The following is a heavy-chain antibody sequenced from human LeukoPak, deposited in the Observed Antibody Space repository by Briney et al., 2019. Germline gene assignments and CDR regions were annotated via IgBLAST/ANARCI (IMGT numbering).Heavy chain of an antibody. V-gene: IGHV4-61*02. Sequence: SETLSLTFTVSGGSISSGSYYWSWIRQPAGKGLEWIGRIYTSGSTNYNPSLKSRVTISVDTSKNQFSLKLSSVTAADTAVYYCARAPTDGYNPYYFDYWGQGTLVTVSS. J-gene: IGHJ4*02. CDR2: IYTSGST. CDR1: GGSISSGSYY. D-gene: IGHD5-24*01. CDR3: ARAPTDGYNPYYFDY.